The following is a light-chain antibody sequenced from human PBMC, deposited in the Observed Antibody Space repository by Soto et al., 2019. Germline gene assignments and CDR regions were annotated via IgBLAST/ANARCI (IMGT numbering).Light chain of an antibody. CDR1: QSLLHSNGRTY. CDR3: RQLPKFPGP. J-gene: IGKJ2*01. CDR2: EVS. V-gene: IGKV2D-29*01. Sequence: DLVMTQTPLSLSVTPGQPASISCKSSQSLLHSNGRTYLYWYLQKPGQPPQLLIYEVSNRFTGVPDTVRRNASGRDLPLHIGRVESEDYRVHYCRQLPKFPGPLGQGTRLGIK.